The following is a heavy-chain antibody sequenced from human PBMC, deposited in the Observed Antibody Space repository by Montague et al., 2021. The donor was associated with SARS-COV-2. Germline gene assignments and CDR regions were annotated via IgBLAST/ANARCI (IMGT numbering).Heavy chain of an antibody. V-gene: IGHV2-70*01. J-gene: IGHJ3*02. D-gene: IGHD3-10*01. CDR3: ARSLLWFGELNAFDI. Sequence: VKPTQTLTLTCTFSGFSLSTSGMCVSWIRQPPGKALEWLALIDWDDGKYYSTSLKTRLTISKDTSKNQVVLTMTNMDPVDTATYYCARSLLWFGELNAFDIWGQGTMVTVSS. CDR1: GFSLSTSGMC. CDR2: IDWDDGK.